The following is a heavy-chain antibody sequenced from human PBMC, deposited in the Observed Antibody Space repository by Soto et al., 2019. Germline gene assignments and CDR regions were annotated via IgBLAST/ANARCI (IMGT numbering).Heavy chain of an antibody. CDR1: GFTFSSDA. CDR2: ISANSVTT. Sequence: EVQLLESGGGLIQPGGSLRLSCAASGFTFSSDAMSWVRQAPGKGLEWVSGISANSVTTFDVDSAKGRVTISRDNSKKMLSIELNNLRAEDTATYYCAKFYCISTTCQAPAAKSTGGFDIWGPGTLVTVS. CDR3: AKFYCISTTCQAPAAKSTGGFDI. D-gene: IGHD2-2*01. J-gene: IGHJ3*02. V-gene: IGHV3-23*01.